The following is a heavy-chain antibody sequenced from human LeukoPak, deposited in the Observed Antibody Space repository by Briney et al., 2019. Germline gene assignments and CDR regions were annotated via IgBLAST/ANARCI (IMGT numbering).Heavy chain of an antibody. CDR1: GFTFSSYA. CDR3: VSPYNSDSSGYWGY. CDR2: ISGSGGST. D-gene: IGHD3-22*01. V-gene: IGHV3-23*01. J-gene: IGHJ4*02. Sequence: GGSLRLSCAASGFTFSSYAMSWVRQAPGKGLEWVSAISGSGGSTYYADSVKGRFTISRDNAKNSLYLQMNSLRAEDTAVYYCVSPYNSDSSGYWGYWGQGTLVAVSS.